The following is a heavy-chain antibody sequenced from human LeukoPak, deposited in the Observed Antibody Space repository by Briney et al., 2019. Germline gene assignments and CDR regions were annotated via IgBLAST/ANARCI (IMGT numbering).Heavy chain of an antibody. CDR1: GGSFSGYY. CDR3: VGVRGCSSAGCFGSDGMDV. D-gene: IGHD2-2*01. CDR2: INHSGST. J-gene: IGHJ6*02. V-gene: IGHV4-34*01. Sequence: SETLSLTCAVYGGSFSGYYWSWIRQPPGKGLEWIGEINHSGSTNYNPSLKSRVTISVDTSKNQFSLKLSSVTAADTAVYFCVGVRGCSSAGCFGSDGMDVWGQGTTVTVSS.